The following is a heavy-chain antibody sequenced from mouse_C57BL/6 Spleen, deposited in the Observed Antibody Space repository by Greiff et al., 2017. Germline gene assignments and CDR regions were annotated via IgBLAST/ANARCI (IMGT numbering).Heavy chain of an antibody. CDR2: IDPEDGDT. Sequence: VQLQQSGAELVRPGASVKLSCTASGFNIKDYYMHWVKQRPEQGLEWIGRIDPEDGDTESAPKFQGKATMTADTSSNTAYLQLSSLTSEDTAVYYCTTPCYGSSYWYFDVWGTGTTVTVSA. CDR1: GFNIKDYY. V-gene: IGHV14-1*01. CDR3: TTPCYGSSYWYFDV. D-gene: IGHD1-1*01. J-gene: IGHJ1*03.